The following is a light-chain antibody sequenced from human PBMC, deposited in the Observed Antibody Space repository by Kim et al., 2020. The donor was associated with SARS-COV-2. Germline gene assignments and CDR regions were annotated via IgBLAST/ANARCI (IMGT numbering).Light chain of an antibody. CDR3: QQYNSWPRT. Sequence: VFPGQGVTPSCKASQYISDNLAWYQQKVGQPPRPLIYSMSTRATGVPARFSGSGSGIDFTLTINSLQSEDFAAYYCQQYNSWPRTFGQGTKVDIK. V-gene: IGKV3-15*01. CDR2: SMS. J-gene: IGKJ1*01. CDR1: QYISDN.